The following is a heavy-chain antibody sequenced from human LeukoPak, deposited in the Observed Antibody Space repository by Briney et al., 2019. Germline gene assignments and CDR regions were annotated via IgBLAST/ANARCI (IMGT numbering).Heavy chain of an antibody. CDR3: AKDRAYYDFWSGYYFWDYGMDV. CDR2: ISGSGGST. J-gene: IGHJ6*02. CDR1: GFTFSSYA. D-gene: IGHD3-3*01. V-gene: IGHV3-23*01. Sequence: GGSLRLSCAASGFTFSSYAMSWVRQAPGKGLEWVSAISGSGGSTYYADSVKGRFTISRDNSKNTLYLQMNSLRAEDTAVYYCAKDRAYYDFWSGYYFWDYGMDVWGQGTTVTVSS.